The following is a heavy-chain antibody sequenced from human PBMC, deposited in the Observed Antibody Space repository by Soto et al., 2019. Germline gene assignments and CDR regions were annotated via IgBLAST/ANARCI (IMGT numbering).Heavy chain of an antibody. CDR3: ARRSGIAARFFDY. CDR2: INHSGST. D-gene: IGHD6-6*01. Sequence: SETLSLTCAVYGGSFSGYYWSWIRQPPGKGLEWIGEINHSGSTNYNPSHKSRVTISVDTSKNQFSLKLSSVTAADTAVYYCARRSGIAARFFDYWGQGTLVTVSS. V-gene: IGHV4-34*01. CDR1: GGSFSGYY. J-gene: IGHJ4*02.